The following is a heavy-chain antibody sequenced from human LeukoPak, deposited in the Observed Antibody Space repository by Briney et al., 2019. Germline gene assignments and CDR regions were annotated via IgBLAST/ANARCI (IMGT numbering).Heavy chain of an antibody. CDR1: GYTFTIYG. V-gene: IGHV1-18*01. CDR3: AREITGTPSDAFDI. J-gene: IGHJ3*02. CDR2: TSAYNGNA. D-gene: IGHD1-7*01. Sequence: ASVTVSFKASGYTFTIYGISWGRQAPGQGLEWMGFTSAYNGNANYAQELQGRVTMTTDTSTSTAYMELRSLRSDDTAVYYCAREITGTPSDAFDIWGQGTMVTVSS.